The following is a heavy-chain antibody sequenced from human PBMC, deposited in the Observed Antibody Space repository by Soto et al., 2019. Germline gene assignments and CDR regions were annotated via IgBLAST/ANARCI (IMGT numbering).Heavy chain of an antibody. Sequence: QVQLVESGGGVVQPGRSLRLSCAASGFTFNSYCVHWVRQAPGKGLEWVAGISYDGSSKYYADSVKGRFTISRDNSKNTLYLRLNSLRAEDTDEYYGAKTPRSLQPYDWFDPWGQGTLVTVSS. CDR2: ISYDGSSK. J-gene: IGHJ5*02. V-gene: IGHV3-30*18. CDR3: AKTPRSLQPYDWFDP. D-gene: IGHD4-17*01. CDR1: GFTFNSYC.